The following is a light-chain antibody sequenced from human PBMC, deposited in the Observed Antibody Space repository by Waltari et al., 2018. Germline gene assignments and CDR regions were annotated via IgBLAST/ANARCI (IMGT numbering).Light chain of an antibody. CDR2: GFK. CDR3: AVWDDRLNGWV. CDR1: TSNIGGNS. V-gene: IGLV1-44*01. Sequence: QSVLTQPPSASGTPGQRVSVSCSGSTSNIGGNSVSWFHQLPGTAPKLLIYGFKSRPSGVPDRFSGSKSGTSASLAISGLQSEDEGVYYCAVWDDRLNGWVFGGGTRLTVL. J-gene: IGLJ3*02.